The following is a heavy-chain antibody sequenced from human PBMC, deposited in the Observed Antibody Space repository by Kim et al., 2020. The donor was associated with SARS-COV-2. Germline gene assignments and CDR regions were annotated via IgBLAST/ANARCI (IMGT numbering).Heavy chain of an antibody. V-gene: IGHV3-21*01. J-gene: IGHJ5*02. Sequence: GGSLRLSCAASGFTFSSYSMNWVRQAPGKGLEWVSSISSSSSYIYYADSVKGRFTISRDNAKNSLYLQMNSLRAEDTAVYYCARVQADRDYGDYPNWFDPWGQGTLVTVSS. D-gene: IGHD4-17*01. CDR3: ARVQADRDYGDYPNWFDP. CDR2: ISSSSSYI. CDR1: GFTFSSYS.